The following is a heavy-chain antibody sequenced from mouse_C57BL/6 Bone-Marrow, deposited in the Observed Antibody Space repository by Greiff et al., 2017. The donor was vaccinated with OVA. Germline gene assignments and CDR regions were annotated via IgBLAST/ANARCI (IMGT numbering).Heavy chain of an antibody. Sequence: EVQLMESGGGLVKPGGSLKLSCAASGFTFSSYTMSWVRQTPEKRLEWVATISGGGGNTYYPDSVKGRFTISRDNAKNTLYLQMSSLRSEDTALYYCARPPIYDGYFYAMDYWGQGTSVTVSS. CDR3: ARPPIYDGYFYAMDY. CDR1: GFTFSSYT. J-gene: IGHJ4*01. CDR2: ISGGGGNT. V-gene: IGHV5-9*01. D-gene: IGHD2-3*01.